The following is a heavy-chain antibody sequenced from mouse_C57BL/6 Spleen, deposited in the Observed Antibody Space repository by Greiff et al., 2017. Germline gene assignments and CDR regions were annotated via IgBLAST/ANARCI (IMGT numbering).Heavy chain of an antibody. CDR1: GYTFTSYW. Sequence: VQLQQPGAELVKPGASVKLSCKASGYTFTSYWMHWVKQRPGRGLEWIGRIDPNSGGTKYNEKFKSKATLTVDKPSSTAYMQLSSLTSEDSAVYYCARSRGDGYYVLYARDYWGQGTSVTVSS. V-gene: IGHV1-72*01. CDR3: ARSRGDGYYVLYARDY. CDR2: IDPNSGGT. D-gene: IGHD2-3*01. J-gene: IGHJ4*01.